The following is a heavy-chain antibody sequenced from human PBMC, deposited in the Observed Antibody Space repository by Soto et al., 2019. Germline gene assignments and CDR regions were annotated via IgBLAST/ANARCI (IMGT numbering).Heavy chain of an antibody. CDR3: ARDIPNSMIVVVITPDC. Sequence: GASVKVSCKASGYTFTGYYMHWVRQAPGQGLEWMGWINPNSGGTNYAQKFQGRVTMTRDTSISTAYMELSRLRSDDTAVYYCARDIPNSMIVVVITPDCWGQGTLVTVSS. CDR2: INPNSGGT. CDR1: GYTFTGYY. V-gene: IGHV1-2*02. J-gene: IGHJ4*02. D-gene: IGHD3-22*01.